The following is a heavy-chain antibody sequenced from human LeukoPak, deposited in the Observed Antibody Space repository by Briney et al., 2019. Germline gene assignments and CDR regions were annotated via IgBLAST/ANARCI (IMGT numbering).Heavy chain of an antibody. Sequence: PGGSLRLSCAASGLTVSSNYMSWVRQAPGKGLEWVSVIYSGGSTYYADSVKGRFTISRDNAQNSMYLQMNSLRVEDTAVYYCATWGDTTAEYFQRWGQGTLVTVSS. CDR3: ATWGDTTAEYFQR. D-gene: IGHD2-21*02. V-gene: IGHV3-53*01. CDR1: GLTVSSNY. J-gene: IGHJ1*01. CDR2: IYSGGST.